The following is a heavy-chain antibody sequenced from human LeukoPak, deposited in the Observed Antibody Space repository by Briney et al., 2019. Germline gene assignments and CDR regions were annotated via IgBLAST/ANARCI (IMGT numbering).Heavy chain of an antibody. CDR2: ISAYNGNT. V-gene: IGHV1-18*01. CDR1: GYTFTSYG. CDR3: ARRLGYCSSTSCYSNWFDP. D-gene: IGHD2-2*01. J-gene: IGHJ5*02. Sequence: AASVKVSCKASGYTFTSYGISWVRQAPGQGLKWMGWISAYNGNTNYAQKLQGRVTMTTDTSTSTAYMELRSLRSDDTAVYYCARRLGYCSSTSCYSNWFDPWGQGTLVTVSS.